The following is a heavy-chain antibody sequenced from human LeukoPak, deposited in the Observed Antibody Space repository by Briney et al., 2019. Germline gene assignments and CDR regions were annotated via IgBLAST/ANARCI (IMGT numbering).Heavy chain of an antibody. CDR2: ISGSGGST. V-gene: IGHV3-23*01. CDR1: GFTFSSYA. Sequence: GGSLRLSCAAPGFTFSSYAMSWVRQAPGKGLEWVSAISGSGGSTYYADSVKGRFTISRDNSKNTLYLQMNSLRAEDTAVYYCAKAHYDSSGYYYCSFDYWGQGTLVTVSS. CDR3: AKAHYDSSGYYYCSFDY. J-gene: IGHJ4*02. D-gene: IGHD3-22*01.